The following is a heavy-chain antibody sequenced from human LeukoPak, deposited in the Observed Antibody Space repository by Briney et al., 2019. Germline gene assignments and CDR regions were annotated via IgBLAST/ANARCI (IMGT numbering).Heavy chain of an antibody. CDR3: ARENSGSYREFDY. J-gene: IGHJ4*02. CDR1: GGSTSSYY. D-gene: IGHD1-26*01. Sequence: SETLSLTCTVSGGSTSSYYWSWIRQPAGKGLEWIGRIYTSGSTNYNASLKSRVSMSVDTSKNQFSLKLSSVTAADTAVFYCARENSGSYREFDYWGQGTLVTVSS. V-gene: IGHV4-4*07. CDR2: IYTSGST.